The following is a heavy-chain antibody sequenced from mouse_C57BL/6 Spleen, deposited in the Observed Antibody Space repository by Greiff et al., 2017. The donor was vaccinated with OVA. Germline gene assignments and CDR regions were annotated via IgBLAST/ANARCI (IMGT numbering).Heavy chain of an antibody. Sequence: EVKLVESGGGLVQPWGSLSLSCAASGFTFTDYYMSWVRQPPGKALEWLGFISNKANGYPTAYSASVTGRFTISRDNSQSIRYLQMNDLRAEDSATYYCARLLRYPYYFDYWGQGTTLTVSA. D-gene: IGHD1-1*01. J-gene: IGHJ2*01. CDR1: GFTFTDYY. V-gene: IGHV7-3*01. CDR2: ISNKANGYPT. CDR3: ARLLRYPYYFDY.